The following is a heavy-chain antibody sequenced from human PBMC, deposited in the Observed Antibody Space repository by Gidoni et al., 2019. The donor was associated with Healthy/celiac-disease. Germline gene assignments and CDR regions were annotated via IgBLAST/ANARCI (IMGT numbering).Heavy chain of an antibody. Sequence: EVQLVESGGGLVKPGGSLRLSCAASGFTFSNAWMSWVRQAPGKGLEWVGRIKSKTDGGTTDYAAPVKGRFTISRDDSKNTLYLQMNSLKTEDTAVYYCTTVNSSGWYYFDYWGQGTLVTVSS. D-gene: IGHD6-19*01. V-gene: IGHV3-15*01. CDR2: IKSKTDGGTT. J-gene: IGHJ4*02. CDR3: TTVNSSGWYYFDY. CDR1: GFTFSNAW.